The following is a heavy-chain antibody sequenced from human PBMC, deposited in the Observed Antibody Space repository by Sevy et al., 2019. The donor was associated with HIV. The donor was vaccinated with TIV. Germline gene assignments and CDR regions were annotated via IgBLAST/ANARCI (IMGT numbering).Heavy chain of an antibody. V-gene: IGHV3-30-3*01. J-gene: IGHJ4*02. CDR1: GFTFSTSP. CDR3: ARDTFGSIDY. CDR2: SSHDESNK. D-gene: IGHD3-16*01. Sequence: GGSLRLSCAASGFTFSTSPMHWVRQAPGKGLEWVAVSSHDESNKYYADSVKGRFTISRDNSKKTLYLQMNNLRTEGTALYYCARDTFGSIDYWGQGTLVTVSS.